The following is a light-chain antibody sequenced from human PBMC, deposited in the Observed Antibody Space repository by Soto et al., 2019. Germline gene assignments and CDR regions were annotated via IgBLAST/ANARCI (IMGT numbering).Light chain of an antibody. CDR3: QQYHTDWT. Sequence: DLQMTQSPSTLSAFVGDRVTITCRASQSIGRWLAWYQQKPGKAPKLLIYDAYSLESGVQSRLRGSGSGTELTLTISSLQADDFATYYCQQYHTDWTSGQGTKVDIK. V-gene: IGKV1-5*01. CDR2: DAY. J-gene: IGKJ1*01. CDR1: QSIGRW.